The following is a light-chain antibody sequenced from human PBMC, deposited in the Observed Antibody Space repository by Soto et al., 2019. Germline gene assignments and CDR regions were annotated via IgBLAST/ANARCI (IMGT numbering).Light chain of an antibody. J-gene: IGKJ1*01. CDR1: QSISSW. V-gene: IGKV1-5*01. CDR3: QQYNSYSGT. CDR2: DAS. Sequence: DIQMTQSPSTLSASVGDRVTITCRASQSISSWLAWYQQKPGKAPKLLIYDASSLESGVPSRFSGSGSGTEFTLTISSPQPDDFATYYCQQYNSYSGTVGQGTKVEIK.